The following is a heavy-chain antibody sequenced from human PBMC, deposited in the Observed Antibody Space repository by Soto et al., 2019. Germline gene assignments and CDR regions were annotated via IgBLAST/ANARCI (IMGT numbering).Heavy chain of an antibody. V-gene: IGHV3-74*01. CDR1: GFTFSSYW. CDR2: INSDGSST. Sequence: EVQLVESGGGLVQPGGSLRLSCAASGFTFSSYWMHWVRQAPGKGLVWVSRINSDGSSTSYADSVKGRFTISRDNDKNTLYLKMNSLRAEDTAVYYCARDLSYSYSCCYMDVWGKGTTVTASS. J-gene: IGHJ6*03. CDR3: ARDLSYSYSCCYMDV.